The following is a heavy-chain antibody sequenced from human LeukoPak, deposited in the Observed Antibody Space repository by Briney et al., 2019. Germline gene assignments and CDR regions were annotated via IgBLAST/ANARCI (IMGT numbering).Heavy chain of an antibody. CDR2: IRSKANSYAT. D-gene: IGHD5-24*01. CDR3: TANRDGYNTVDY. Sequence: GGSLKLSCAVSEFTFSGSAMHWVRQASGKGLECVGRIRSKANSYATAYPASVKGRFTISRDDSKNTAYLQVNSLKIEDTAVYYCTANRDGYNTVDYWGQGTLVTVSS. V-gene: IGHV3-73*01. J-gene: IGHJ4*02. CDR1: EFTFSGSA.